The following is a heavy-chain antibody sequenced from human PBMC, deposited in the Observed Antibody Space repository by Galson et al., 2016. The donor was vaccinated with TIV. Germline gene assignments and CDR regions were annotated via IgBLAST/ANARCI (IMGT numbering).Heavy chain of an antibody. CDR1: GGTFISYP. V-gene: IGHV1-69*13. CDR3: ARGLWDSRFDY. J-gene: IGHJ4*02. D-gene: IGHD3-16*01. CDR2: IIPIFGTP. Sequence: SVKVSCKASGGTFISYPISWVRQAPGQGLEWMGGIIPIFGTPNYAQKFQDRLTITADESTKTAYMELSSLKSEDTAVYYCARGLWDSRFDYWGQGTLVTVSS.